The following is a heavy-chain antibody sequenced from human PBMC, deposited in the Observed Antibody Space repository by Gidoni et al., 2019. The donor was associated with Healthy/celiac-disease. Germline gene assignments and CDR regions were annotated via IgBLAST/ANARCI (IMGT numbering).Heavy chain of an antibody. CDR3: AREYSNYQGGDWFDP. Sequence: QVQLQESGPGLVKPSETLSLTCTVSGGSLSSYYWSWIRQPPGKGLEWIGSIYYSGSTNYNPSLKSRVTISVDTAKNQFSLKLSSVTAADTAVYYCAREYSNYQGGDWFDPWGQGSLVTVSS. CDR1: GGSLSSYY. J-gene: IGHJ5*02. V-gene: IGHV4-59*01. D-gene: IGHD4-4*01. CDR2: IYYSGST.